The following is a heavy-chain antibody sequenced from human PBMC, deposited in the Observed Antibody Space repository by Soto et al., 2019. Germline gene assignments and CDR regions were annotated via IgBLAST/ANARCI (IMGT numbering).Heavy chain of an antibody. Sequence: EVPLVESGGGLVKPGGSLRLSCAASGFTFSSYSMNWVRQAPGKGLEWVSSISSSSSYIYYADSVKGRFTISRDNAKNSLYLQMNSLRAEETAVYYCASHPRDSSGYWYYFDYWGQGTLVTVSS. CDR3: ASHPRDSSGYWYYFDY. J-gene: IGHJ4*02. CDR2: ISSSSSYI. D-gene: IGHD3-22*01. CDR1: GFTFSSYS. V-gene: IGHV3-21*01.